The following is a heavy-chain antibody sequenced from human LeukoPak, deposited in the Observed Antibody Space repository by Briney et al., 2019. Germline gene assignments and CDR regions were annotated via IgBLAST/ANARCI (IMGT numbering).Heavy chain of an antibody. CDR2: ITGSSTYI. J-gene: IGHJ5*01. D-gene: IGHD4-11*01. Sequence: PGGSLRLSCATSGFTFSSYSMNWVRQAPGKGLEWVSSITGSSTYIYYADSVKGRFTISRDNAKNSLYLQMNSLRVEDTAVYYCAKDITVTSTCWFDSWGQGTLVTVSS. V-gene: IGHV3-21*01. CDR1: GFTFSSYS. CDR3: AKDITVTSTCWFDS.